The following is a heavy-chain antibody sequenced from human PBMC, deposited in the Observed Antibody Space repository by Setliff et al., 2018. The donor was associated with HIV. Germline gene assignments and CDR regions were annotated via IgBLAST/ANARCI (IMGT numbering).Heavy chain of an antibody. CDR3: VRDDHYYDMGSLYSHWHFHL. Sequence: SVKVSCKSSGGPYNKDAISWVRQAPGQGLEWMGGIIPIFGSTMYAQKFLGRVMITADESAHTAEMELTSLTSEDTAVYYCVRDDHYYDMGSLYSHWHFHLWGRGTLVTVSS. CDR1: GGPYNKDA. J-gene: IGHJ2*01. CDR2: IIPIFGST. V-gene: IGHV1-69*13. D-gene: IGHD3-22*01.